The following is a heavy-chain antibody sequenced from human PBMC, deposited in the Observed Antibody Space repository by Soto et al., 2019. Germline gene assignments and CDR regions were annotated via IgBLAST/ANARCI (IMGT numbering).Heavy chain of an antibody. D-gene: IGHD3-22*01. Sequence: SETLSLTCTVSGGSISSGGYYWSWIRQHPGKGLEWIGYIYYSGSTYYNPSLKNRVTISVDTSKNQFSLKLSSVTAADTAVYYCARDLRPYYYDSSGYYSGAFDIWGQGTMVTVSS. CDR3: ARDLRPYYYDSSGYYSGAFDI. CDR1: GGSISSGGYY. J-gene: IGHJ3*02. CDR2: IYYSGST. V-gene: IGHV4-31*03.